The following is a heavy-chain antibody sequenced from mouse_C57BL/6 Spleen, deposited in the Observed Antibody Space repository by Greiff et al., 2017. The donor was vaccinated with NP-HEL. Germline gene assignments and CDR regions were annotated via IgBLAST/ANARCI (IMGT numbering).Heavy chain of an antibody. D-gene: IGHD1-2*01. CDR1: GFTFSSYA. Sequence: EVMLVESGGGLVKPGGSLKLSCAASGFTFSSYAMSWVRQTPEKRLEWVATISDGGSYTYYPDNVKGRFTISRDNAKNNLYLQMSHLKSEDTAMYYCARDHYGLLYFDVWGTGTTVTVSS. V-gene: IGHV5-4*01. CDR2: ISDGGSYT. J-gene: IGHJ1*03. CDR3: ARDHYGLLYFDV.